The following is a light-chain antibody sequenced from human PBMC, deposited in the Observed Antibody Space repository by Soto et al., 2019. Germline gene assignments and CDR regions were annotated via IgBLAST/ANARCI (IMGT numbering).Light chain of an antibody. J-gene: IGLJ3*02. CDR3: QSYDSSLRAWV. V-gene: IGLV1-40*01. Sequence: QSVLTQPPSVSGAPGQRVTISCTGSSSNIGAGYYVHWYQHLPGTAPKLVIYDNNNRPSGVPDRFSGSKSGTSASLAITGLQAEDEGDYYCQSYDSSLRAWVFGGGTKLTV. CDR1: SSNIGAGYY. CDR2: DNN.